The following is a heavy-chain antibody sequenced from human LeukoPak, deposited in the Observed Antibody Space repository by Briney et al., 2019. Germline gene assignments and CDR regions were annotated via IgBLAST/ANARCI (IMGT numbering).Heavy chain of an antibody. CDR3: TKRPIQLWLYYGMDV. CDR2: IRRKTYGGTT. V-gene: IGHV3-49*04. CDR1: GFTFGDHA. J-gene: IGHJ6*02. Sequence: GGSLRLSCTASGFTFGDHAMSWVRQAPGKGREWVGFIRRKTYGGTTEYAASVKGRFNISRDDSKSIAYLQMNSLKTEDTALYYCTKRPIQLWLYYGMDVWGQGTTVTVSS. D-gene: IGHD5-18*01.